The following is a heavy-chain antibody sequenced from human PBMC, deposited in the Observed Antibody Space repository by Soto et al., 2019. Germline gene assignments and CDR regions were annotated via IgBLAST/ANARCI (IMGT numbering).Heavy chain of an antibody. CDR3: ARVYVDTAMVEYYFDY. D-gene: IGHD5-18*01. CDR2: IYYSGST. V-gene: IGHV4-30-4*01. J-gene: IGHJ4*02. Sequence: QVQLQESGPGLVKPSQTLSLTCTVSGGSISSGDYYWSWIRQPPGKGLEWIGYIYYSGSTYYNPSLKSRVTISVDKSKNQFSLKLSSVTAADTAVYYCARVYVDTAMVEYYFDYWGQGTLVTVSS. CDR1: GGSISSGDYY.